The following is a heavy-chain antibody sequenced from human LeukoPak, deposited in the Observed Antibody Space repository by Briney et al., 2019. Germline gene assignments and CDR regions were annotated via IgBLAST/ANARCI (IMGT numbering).Heavy chain of an antibody. Sequence: PGGSLRLSCAASGFTFSSYNMNWVRQAPGKGLEWVSSVDGGGGGTYYADSVKGRFTISRDNSKDTLYLQMNGLRAEDTAVYFCAKQSAGSAAWYSLHYDFWGQGTLVTVSS. D-gene: IGHD6-13*01. CDR1: GFTFSSYN. CDR2: VDGGGGGT. CDR3: AKQSAGSAAWYSLHYDF. J-gene: IGHJ4*02. V-gene: IGHV3-23*01.